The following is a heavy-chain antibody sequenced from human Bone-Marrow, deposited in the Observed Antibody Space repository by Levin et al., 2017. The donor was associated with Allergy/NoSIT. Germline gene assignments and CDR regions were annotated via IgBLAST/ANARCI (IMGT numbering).Heavy chain of an antibody. V-gene: IGHV3-30-3*01. Sequence: GGSLRLSCVGSGFTFSNYPMHWVRQSPRKGLEWVALLSSDGSRKFYLNSVEGRFTISRDNSNNTLYLQMNSLRVEDTACYYCVRARSTSGTSGYYRGFQYWGQGTLVNVSS. CDR1: GFTFSNYP. CDR2: LSSDGSRK. J-gene: IGHJ1*01. D-gene: IGHD3-22*01. CDR3: VRARSTSGTSGYYRGFQY.